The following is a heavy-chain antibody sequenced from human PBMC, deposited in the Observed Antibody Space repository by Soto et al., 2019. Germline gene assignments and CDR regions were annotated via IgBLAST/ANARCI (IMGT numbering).Heavy chain of an antibody. CDR2: IYYSGST. V-gene: IGHV4-39*01. Sequence: SETLSLTCTVSGGSISSSSYYWGWIRQPPGKGLEWIGSIYYSGSTYYNLSLKSRVTISVDTSKNQFSLKLSSVTAADTAVYYCASTYYYGSGPYYYYGMDVWGQGTTVNVSS. CDR1: GGSISSSSYY. J-gene: IGHJ6*02. D-gene: IGHD3-10*01. CDR3: ASTYYYGSGPYYYYGMDV.